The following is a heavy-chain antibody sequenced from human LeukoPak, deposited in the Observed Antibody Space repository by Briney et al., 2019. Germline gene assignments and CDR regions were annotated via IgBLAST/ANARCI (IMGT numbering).Heavy chain of an antibody. Sequence: ASVKVSCKASGYTFTSYDISWVRQAPGQGLEWMGWISAYNGNTNYAQKLQGRVTMTTDTSTSTAYMELRSLGSDDTAVYYCGRDQSIVGATIVDYWGQGTLVTVSS. V-gene: IGHV1-18*01. CDR3: GRDQSIVGATIVDY. D-gene: IGHD1-26*01. J-gene: IGHJ4*02. CDR1: GYTFTSYD. CDR2: ISAYNGNT.